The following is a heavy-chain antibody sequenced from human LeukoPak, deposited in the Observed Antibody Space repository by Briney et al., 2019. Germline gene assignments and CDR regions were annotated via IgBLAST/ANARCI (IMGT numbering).Heavy chain of an antibody. J-gene: IGHJ4*02. CDR1: GGSISSYY. CDR3: ARADVLRYFDWLDSGYYFDY. V-gene: IGHV4-59*01. D-gene: IGHD3-9*01. CDR2: IYYSGST. Sequence: PSETLSLTCTVSGGSISSYYWIWIRQPPGKGLEWIGYIYYSGSTNYNPSLKSRVTISVDTSKNQFSLKLSSVTAADTAVYYCARADVLRYFDWLDSGYYFDYWGQGTLVTVSS.